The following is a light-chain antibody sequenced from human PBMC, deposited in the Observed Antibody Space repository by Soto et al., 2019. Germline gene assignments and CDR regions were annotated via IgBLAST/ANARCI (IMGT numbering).Light chain of an antibody. Sequence: DIQMTQSPSSLSASVGDRVTITCRASQTISTYLNWYQQRPGKAPKLLISDTYNLQSGVPARFRGSGSGTDYTLTISGLQPEDFATYYCQQTFNTPTFGQGTRVEIK. CDR1: QTISTY. CDR2: DTY. J-gene: IGKJ1*01. V-gene: IGKV1-39*01. CDR3: QQTFNTPT.